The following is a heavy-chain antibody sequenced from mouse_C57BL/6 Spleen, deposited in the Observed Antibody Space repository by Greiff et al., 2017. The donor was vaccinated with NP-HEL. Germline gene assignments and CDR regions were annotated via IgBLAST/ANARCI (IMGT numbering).Heavy chain of an antibody. CDR2: IYPGDGDT. CDR1: GYAFSSSW. Sequence: QVQLQQSGPELVKPGASVKISCKASGYAFSSSWMNWVKQRPGKGLEWIGRIYPGDGDTNYNGKFKGKATLTADKSSSTAYMQLSSLTSEDSAVYFCARSGSLGGYAMDYWGQGTSVTVSS. CDR3: ARSGSLGGYAMDY. D-gene: IGHD3-1*01. V-gene: IGHV1-82*01. J-gene: IGHJ4*01.